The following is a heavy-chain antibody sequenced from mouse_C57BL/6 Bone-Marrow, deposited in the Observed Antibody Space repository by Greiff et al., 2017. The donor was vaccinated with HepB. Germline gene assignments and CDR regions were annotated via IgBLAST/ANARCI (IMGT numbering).Heavy chain of an antibody. CDR2: IDPENGDT. CDR1: GFNIKDDY. D-gene: IGHD5-1*01. V-gene: IGHV14-4*01. CDR3: TTVPWFAY. J-gene: IGHJ3*01. Sequence: EVQLQQSGAELVRPGASVKLSCTASGFNIKDDYMHWVKQRPEQGLEWIGWIDPENGDTEYASKLQGKATITADTSSNTAYLQLSSLTAEYTAVYCCTTVPWFAYWGQGTLVTVSA.